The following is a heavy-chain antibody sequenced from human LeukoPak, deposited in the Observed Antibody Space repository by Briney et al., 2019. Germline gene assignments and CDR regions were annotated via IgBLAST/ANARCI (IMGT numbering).Heavy chain of an antibody. CDR2: IYYSGST. D-gene: IGHD3-22*01. CDR3: AWTYYYDSSGYLELDY. V-gene: IGHV4-39*01. CDR1: GGSIRSSRYY. J-gene: IGHJ4*02. Sequence: SETLSLTCTVSGGSIRSSRYYWGWIRQPPGKGLEWIGSIYYSGSTYYNPSLKSRVTISVDTSKNQFSLKLSSVTAADTAVYYCAWTYYYDSSGYLELDYWGQGTLVTVSS.